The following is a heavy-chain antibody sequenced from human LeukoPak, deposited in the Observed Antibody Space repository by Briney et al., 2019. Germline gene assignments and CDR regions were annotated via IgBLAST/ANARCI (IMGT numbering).Heavy chain of an antibody. V-gene: IGHV1-8*01. CDR2: MNPISGNT. D-gene: IGHD3-22*01. CDR1: GYTFINYD. J-gene: IGHJ3*02. CDR3: ARVPEYYYDSSGYSQDAFDI. Sequence: ASVKVSCKASGYTFINYDINWVRQATGQGLEWMGWMNPISGNTGYAQKFQGRVTMTRNTSENTAYMELSSLRSEDTAVYYCARVPEYYYDSSGYSQDAFDIWGQGTMVTVSS.